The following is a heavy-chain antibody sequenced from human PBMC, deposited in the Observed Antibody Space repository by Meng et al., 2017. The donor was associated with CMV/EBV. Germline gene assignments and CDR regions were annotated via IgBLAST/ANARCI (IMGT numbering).Heavy chain of an antibody. J-gene: IGHJ6*02. D-gene: IGHD3-3*01. CDR1: GFTFSDYY. Sequence: GESLKISCAASGFTFSDYYMSWIRQAPGKGLEWVSYISSSGSTIYYADSVKGRFTISRDNAKNSLYLQMNSLRAEDTAVYYCAREAVDDFWSGYYYYGMGVWGQGTTVTVSS. CDR3: AREAVDDFWSGYYYYGMGV. V-gene: IGHV3-11*01. CDR2: ISSSGSTI.